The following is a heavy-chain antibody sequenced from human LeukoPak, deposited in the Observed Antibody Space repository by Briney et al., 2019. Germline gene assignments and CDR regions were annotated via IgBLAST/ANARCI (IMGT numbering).Heavy chain of an antibody. V-gene: IGHV4-4*07. J-gene: IGHJ3*02. CDR3: AKDQFSSGTDAFYI. CDR2: IYTSGST. D-gene: IGHD1-1*01. Sequence: PSETLSLTCTVSGGSISSYYWSWIRQPAGKGLEWIGRIYTSGSTNYNPSLKSRVTMSVDTSKNQFSLKLSSVTAADTAVYYCAKDQFSSGTDAFYIWGQGTMVTVSS. CDR1: GGSISSYY.